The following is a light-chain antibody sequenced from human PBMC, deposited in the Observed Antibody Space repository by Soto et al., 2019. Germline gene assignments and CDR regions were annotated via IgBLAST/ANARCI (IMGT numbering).Light chain of an antibody. CDR1: QTIINNF. V-gene: IGKV3-20*01. J-gene: IGKJ1*01. CDR2: GAS. Sequence: EIVLTQSPGTLSLSPGEGVTLSCRASQTIINNFLAWYQQKPGQAPRLLIHGASSRATGIPDRFGGSGSGTDFTLTISRLEPEDFAVYYCQQYVSTPWTFGQGTKVEI. CDR3: QQYVSTPWT.